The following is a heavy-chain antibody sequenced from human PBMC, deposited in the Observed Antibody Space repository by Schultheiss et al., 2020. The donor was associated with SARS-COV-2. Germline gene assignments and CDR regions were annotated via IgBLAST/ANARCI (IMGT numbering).Heavy chain of an antibody. D-gene: IGHD5-24*01. Sequence: SETLSLTCTVSGGSISSYYWSWIRQPPGKGLEWIGRIYTSGSTNYNPSLKSRITMSVDTSKKQFFLRLTSVTAADTAVYFCARTQEMATSIDYWGQGTLVTVSS. CDR2: IYTSGST. CDR1: GGSISSYY. V-gene: IGHV4-4*07. J-gene: IGHJ4*02. CDR3: ARTQEMATSIDY.